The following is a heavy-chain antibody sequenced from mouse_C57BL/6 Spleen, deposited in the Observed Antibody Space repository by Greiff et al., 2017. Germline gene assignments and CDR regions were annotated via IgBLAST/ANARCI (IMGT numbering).Heavy chain of an antibody. D-gene: IGHD2-4*01. CDR1: GYTFTSYW. Sequence: QVQLQQPGAELVRPGSSVKLSCKASGYTFTSYWMHWVKQRPIQGLEWIGNIDPSDSETHYNQKFKDKTTLTVDKYSSTAYMQLSSLASEASAVYSSATYDSDVGYWGQGTTLTVSS. CDR3: ATYDSDVGY. J-gene: IGHJ2*01. V-gene: IGHV1-52*01. CDR2: IDPSDSET.